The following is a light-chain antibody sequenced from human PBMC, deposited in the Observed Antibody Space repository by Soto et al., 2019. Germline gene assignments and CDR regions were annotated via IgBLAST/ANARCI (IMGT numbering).Light chain of an antibody. J-gene: IGKJ1*01. Sequence: DIQMTQSPSSLSAYXGDRVTITCRASQSISSYLNSYQQKPGKAPKLLIYAASSLQSGVPSSVSGSASGTDLTLTISSLLPEDFASYFCQKNYSSPWPCGQGTKVDTK. CDR2: AAS. CDR1: QSISSY. CDR3: QKNYSSPWP. V-gene: IGKV1-39*01.